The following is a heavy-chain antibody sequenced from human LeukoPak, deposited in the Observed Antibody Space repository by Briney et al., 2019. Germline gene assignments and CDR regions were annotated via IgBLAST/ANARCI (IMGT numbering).Heavy chain of an antibody. J-gene: IGHJ4*02. Sequence: GSSVKVSCKASGGTFSSYAISWVRQAPGQGLEWMGWINPNSGGTNYAQKFQGRVTMTRDTSISTAYMELSRLRSDDTAVYYCARGPQRWLPLDYWGQGTLVTVSS. D-gene: IGHD5-24*01. V-gene: IGHV1-2*02. CDR2: INPNSGGT. CDR1: GGTFSSYA. CDR3: ARGPQRWLPLDY.